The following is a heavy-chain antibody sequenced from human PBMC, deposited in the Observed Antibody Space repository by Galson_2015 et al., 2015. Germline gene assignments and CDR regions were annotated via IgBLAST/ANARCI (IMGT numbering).Heavy chain of an antibody. CDR2: INAGNGNT. CDR1: GYTFTSYA. CDR3: ARGMVGLLYYGMDV. Sequence: QSGAEVKKPGESLKISCKASGYTFTSYAMHWVRQAPGQRLEWMGWINAGNGNTKYSQKFQGRVTITRDTSASTAYMELSSLRSEDTAVYYCARGMVGLLYYGMDVWGQGTTVTVSS. D-gene: IGHD2-15*01. J-gene: IGHJ6*02. V-gene: IGHV1-3*01.